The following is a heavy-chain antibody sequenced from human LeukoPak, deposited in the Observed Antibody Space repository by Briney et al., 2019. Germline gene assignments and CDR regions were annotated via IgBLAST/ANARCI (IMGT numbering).Heavy chain of an antibody. CDR3: VREGRVSGYDFDC. J-gene: IGHJ4*02. D-gene: IGHD5-12*01. CDR2: INSDGSSI. Sequence: GGSLRLSCAASGFTFSSYWMHWVRQVPGKGLVWVSRINSDGSSITYADSVKGRFTISRDDAKNTLYLQMNSLRVEDTAVYYCVREGRVSGYDFDCWGQGTLVTVSS. V-gene: IGHV3-74*03. CDR1: GFTFSSYW.